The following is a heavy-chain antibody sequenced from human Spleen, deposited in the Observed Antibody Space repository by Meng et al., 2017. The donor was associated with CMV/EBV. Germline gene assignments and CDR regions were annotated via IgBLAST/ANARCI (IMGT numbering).Heavy chain of an antibody. D-gene: IGHD2-2*02. J-gene: IGHJ4*02. CDR3: ARDRYCSSPNCYTLWYFDY. Sequence: ASVKVSCKASGYTFSGYGINWVRQAPGQGLEWMGWISAYNDNTNYAQKLQGRVTMTTDTSTSTAYMELRSLRSDDTAVYYCARDRYCSSPNCYTLWYFDYWGQGTLVTVSS. CDR1: GYTFSGYG. V-gene: IGHV1-18*01. CDR2: ISAYNDNT.